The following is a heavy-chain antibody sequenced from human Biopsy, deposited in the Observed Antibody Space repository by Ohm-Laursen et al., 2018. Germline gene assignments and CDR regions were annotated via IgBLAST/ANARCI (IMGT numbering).Heavy chain of an antibody. CDR3: ARNTGWYGDLYYFDY. CDR2: INPSGSTT. D-gene: IGHD6-19*01. Sequence: APVKVSCKASGYSVTSYYIYWVRQAPRQGLEGTGMINPSGSTTSYPQIFQGRATMTRDTSKSTVYMELSRLRSADTAVYFSARNTGWYGDLYYFDYWGQGTLVTVSS. V-gene: IGHV1-46*01. J-gene: IGHJ4*02. CDR1: GYSVTSYY.